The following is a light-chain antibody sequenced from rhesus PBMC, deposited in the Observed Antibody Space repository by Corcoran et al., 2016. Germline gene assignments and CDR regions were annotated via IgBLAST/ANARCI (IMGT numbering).Light chain of an antibody. CDR1: QSISRW. V-gene: IGKV1-22*01. Sequence: DIQMTQSPSSLSASVGDTVTITCRASQSISRWLDWYQQKPGKAPKLLIYTAASLKSGVPSRFSGSGSGTDVTLNISSLQLEDFATYYCLQYSSSPFTFGPGTKLDIK. CDR2: TAA. CDR3: LQYSSSPFT. J-gene: IGKJ3*01.